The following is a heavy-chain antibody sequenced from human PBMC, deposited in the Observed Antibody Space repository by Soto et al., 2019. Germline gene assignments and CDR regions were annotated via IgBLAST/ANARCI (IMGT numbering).Heavy chain of an antibody. D-gene: IGHD1-26*01. V-gene: IGHV4-59*01. Sequence: SETLSLTCTVSGGSISTYYWSWIRQPPGKGLEWTGYIYYSGSTNYNPSLKSRVTLSVDTSKNQFSLKLSSVTAADPAVYYCATRVSGSFYGMDVWGQGTTVTVSS. CDR1: GGSISTYY. CDR3: ATRVSGSFYGMDV. J-gene: IGHJ6*02. CDR2: IYYSGST.